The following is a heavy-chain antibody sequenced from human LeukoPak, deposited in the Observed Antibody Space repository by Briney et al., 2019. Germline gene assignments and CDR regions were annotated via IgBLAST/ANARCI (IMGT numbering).Heavy chain of an antibody. CDR3: ARYSDRGRDCPYAS. CDR1: RFTFSRYA. V-gene: IGHV3-23*01. Sequence: GGSLRLSCAASRFTFSRYAMSWVRHPPGKRLEWVSGTSARGDRTYYSDSVKGRFTISRDNSKNTLYLQMNSLRAEDTAVYYCARYSDRGRDCPYASWGQGFLVTVSS. D-gene: IGHD2-21*02. CDR2: TSARGDRT. J-gene: IGHJ4*02.